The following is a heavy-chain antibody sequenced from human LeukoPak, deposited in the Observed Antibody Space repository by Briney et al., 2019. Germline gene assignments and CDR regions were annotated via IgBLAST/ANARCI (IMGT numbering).Heavy chain of an antibody. V-gene: IGHV1-3*01. J-gene: IGHJ4*02. Sequence: KFQGRVTITRDTSASTAYMELSSLRSGDTAVYYCARYSSSWYSRYFDYWGQGTLVTVSS. D-gene: IGHD6-13*01. CDR3: ARYSSSWYSRYFDY.